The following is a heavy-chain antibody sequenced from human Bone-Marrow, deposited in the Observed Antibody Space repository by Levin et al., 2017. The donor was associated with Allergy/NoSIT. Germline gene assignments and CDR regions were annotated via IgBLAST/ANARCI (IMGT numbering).Heavy chain of an antibody. Sequence: GESLKISCAASGFTFSSSAMSWVRQAPGKGLEWVSSITAGDASTHYTDSVKGRLTVSRDNSKNTLYLQMNSLRAEDTALYYCLTDVGGPLGYWGLGTLVTVSS. CDR1: GFTFSSSA. J-gene: IGHJ4*02. V-gene: IGHV3-23*01. CDR2: ITAGDAST. CDR3: LTDVGGPLGY. D-gene: IGHD1-26*01.